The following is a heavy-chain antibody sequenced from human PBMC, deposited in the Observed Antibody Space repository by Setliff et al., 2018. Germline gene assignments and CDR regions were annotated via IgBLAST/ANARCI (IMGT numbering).Heavy chain of an antibody. Sequence: KASETLSLTCAVHGASFSGTYCSWIRQSPGKGLEWIGEINHTGSPNWIGEINHSGSPNYNPSLKSRVTMSVDTSKNQFSLKLTSVTAADTAVYYCRVWVDMIEVDSWAQGTLVTFS. CDR3: RVWVDMIEVDS. CDR2: INHSGSP. D-gene: IGHD3-22*01. J-gene: IGHJ4*02. V-gene: IGHV4-34*01. CDR1: GASFSGTY.